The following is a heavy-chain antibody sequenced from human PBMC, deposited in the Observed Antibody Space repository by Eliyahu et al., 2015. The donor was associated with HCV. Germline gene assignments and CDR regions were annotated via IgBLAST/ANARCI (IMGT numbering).Heavy chain of an antibody. CDR2: ISGSGGRT. CDR1: GXNFSXYA. CDR3: AKEWSSSSGGFDY. J-gene: IGHJ4*02. V-gene: IGHV3-23*01. Sequence: EVQVLESGGGLVQPGGSLRLSXAGXGXNFSXYAMSXVRQAPGKGLXWVSAISGSGGRTYYADSVKGRVTISRDNSKNTLYLQMNSLRDEDTAIYYCAKEWSSSSGGFDYWGQGTLVTVSS. D-gene: IGHD6-6*01.